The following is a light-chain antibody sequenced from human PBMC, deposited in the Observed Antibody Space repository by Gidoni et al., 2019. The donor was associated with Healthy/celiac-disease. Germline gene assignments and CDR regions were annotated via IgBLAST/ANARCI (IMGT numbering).Light chain of an antibody. CDR3: QQYGSSPWT. CDR1: QSVSRSY. CDR2: GAS. J-gene: IGKJ1*01. V-gene: IGKV3-20*01. Sequence: EIVLTQSPGTLSLSPGERATLSCRASQSVSRSYLAWYQQKPGQAPRLLIYGASSRATGIPDRFSGSGSGTDFTLTISRLEPEDFAVYYCQQYGSSPWTFXQXTKVXIK.